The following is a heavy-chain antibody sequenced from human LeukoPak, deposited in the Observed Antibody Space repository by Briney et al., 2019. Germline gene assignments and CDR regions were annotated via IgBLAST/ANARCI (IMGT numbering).Heavy chain of an antibody. CDR1: GFIFSTYG. CDR2: ISYDGSRK. Sequence: GGSLRLSCAASGFIFSTYGMHWVRQAPGKGLEWVAYISYDGSRKNYADSVKGRFTISRDNSKNTLFLQMNSLRAEDTAAFYCGRGRPRGYSGYVIDYWGQGTPITVSS. J-gene: IGHJ4*02. D-gene: IGHD5-12*01. CDR3: GRGRPRGYSGYVIDY. V-gene: IGHV3-33*01.